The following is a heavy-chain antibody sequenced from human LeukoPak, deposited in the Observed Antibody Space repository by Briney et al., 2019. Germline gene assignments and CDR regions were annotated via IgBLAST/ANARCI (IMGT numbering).Heavy chain of an antibody. V-gene: IGHV4-30-4*01. CDR1: GGSISNYY. CDR3: ARWGRNPYYYGSGSYSY. J-gene: IGHJ4*02. Sequence: SETLSLTCTVSGGSISNYYWSWIRQPPGKGLEWIGYIYYSGSTYYNPSLKSRVTISVDTSKNQFSLKLSSVTAADTAVYYCARWGRNPYYYGSGSYSYWGQGTLVTVSS. CDR2: IYYSGST. D-gene: IGHD3-10*01.